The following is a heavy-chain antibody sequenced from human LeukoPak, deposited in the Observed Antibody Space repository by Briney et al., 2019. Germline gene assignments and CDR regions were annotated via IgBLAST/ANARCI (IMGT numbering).Heavy chain of an antibody. CDR2: INHSGST. V-gene: IGHV4-34*01. Sequence: SETLSLTCAVYGGSFSGYYWSWIRQPPGKGLEWIGEINHSGSTNYNPSLKSRVTISVDTSKNQFSLKLSSVTAADTAVYYCARLRVAAAGNLKTSYYFDYWGQGTLVTVSS. J-gene: IGHJ4*02. CDR3: ARLRVAAAGNLKTSYYFDY. CDR1: GGSFSGYY. D-gene: IGHD6-13*01.